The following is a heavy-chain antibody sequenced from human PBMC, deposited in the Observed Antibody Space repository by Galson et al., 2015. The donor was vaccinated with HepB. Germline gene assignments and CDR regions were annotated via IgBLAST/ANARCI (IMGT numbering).Heavy chain of an antibody. J-gene: IGHJ4*02. D-gene: IGHD2-2*02. Sequence: SLRLSCAASGCTFSSYAMSWVRQAPGKGLEWVSAISGSGGSTYYADSVKGRFTISRDNSKSTLYMRMNSLRAEDTALYYCAKPDRCTSTSCYRPPDYWGQGTLVTVSS. CDR3: AKPDRCTSTSCYRPPDY. V-gene: IGHV3-23*01. CDR1: GCTFSSYA. CDR2: ISGSGGST.